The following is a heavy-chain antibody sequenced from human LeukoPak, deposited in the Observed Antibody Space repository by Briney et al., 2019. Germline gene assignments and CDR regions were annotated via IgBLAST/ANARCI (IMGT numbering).Heavy chain of an antibody. V-gene: IGHV4-59*08. CDR1: GGSISSYV. D-gene: IGHD1-26*01. Sequence: PSETLSLTCTVSGGSISSYVWSWIRQPPGKGLEWIGYSSYSGVTNYNPSLKSRVSTSVDTSKNRFSLKLRSVTAADTDVYYCARHSGRYYEYKNDLDVWGQGTTVTVSS. CDR2: SSYSGVT. J-gene: IGHJ6*02. CDR3: ARHSGRYYEYKNDLDV.